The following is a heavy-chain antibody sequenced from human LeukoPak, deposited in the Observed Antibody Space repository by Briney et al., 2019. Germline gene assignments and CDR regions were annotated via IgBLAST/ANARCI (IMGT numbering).Heavy chain of an antibody. Sequence: PGGSLRLSCVASGFSFSKYSMNWVRQAPGKGLEWVSSMSISTSTFIYYADSVKGRFTISRDNAKNTLYLQMNSLRAEDTAVYYCASTPLGSVTPTHWYFDLWGRGTLVTVSS. CDR3: ASTPLGSVTPTHWYFDL. CDR1: GFSFSKYS. CDR2: MSISTSTFI. V-gene: IGHV3-21*01. D-gene: IGHD3-10*01. J-gene: IGHJ2*01.